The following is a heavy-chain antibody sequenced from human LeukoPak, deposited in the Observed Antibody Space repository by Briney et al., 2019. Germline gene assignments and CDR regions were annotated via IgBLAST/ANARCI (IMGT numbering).Heavy chain of an antibody. D-gene: IGHD2-2*01. CDR2: INHSGST. CDR1: GGSFSGYY. J-gene: IGHJ3*02. CDR3: ARLVVAPALSFDI. Sequence: PSETLSLTCAVYGGSFSGYYWSWIRQPPGKGLEWIGEINHSGSTNYNPSLKSRVTISVDTSKNQFSLKLSSVTAADTAVYYCARLVVAPALSFDIWGQGTMVTVSS. V-gene: IGHV4-34*01.